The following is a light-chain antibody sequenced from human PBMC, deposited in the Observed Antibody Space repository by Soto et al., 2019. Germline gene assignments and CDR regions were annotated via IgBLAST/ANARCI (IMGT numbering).Light chain of an antibody. CDR1: SSDVGGYHY. CDR3: TSYSGSNNFV. J-gene: IGLJ1*01. CDR2: DVI. Sequence: QSALTQPPSASGSPGQSVTISCSGTSSDVGGYHYVSWYQQHPGKAPKLMIYDVINRPSGVPDRFSGSKSDNTASLTVSWLQAGYEADYYCTSYSGSNNFVFGTGTKLTVL. V-gene: IGLV2-8*01.